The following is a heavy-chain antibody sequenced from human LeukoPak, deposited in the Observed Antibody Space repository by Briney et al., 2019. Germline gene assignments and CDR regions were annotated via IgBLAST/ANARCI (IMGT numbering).Heavy chain of an antibody. CDR2: IRVYNGNT. CDR1: GYTFTSYG. V-gene: IGHV1-18*01. J-gene: IGHJ6*03. CDR3: ARGPGGRSGYYPLEDYYYYYYMDV. Sequence: ASVKVSCKASGYTFTSYGINWVRQAPGQGLEWMGWIRVYNGNTNYAQKLQGRVTMTTDTSTSTAYMELGSLRSDDTAVYYCARGPGGRSGYYPLEDYYYYYYMDVWGKGTTVTISS. D-gene: IGHD3-22*01.